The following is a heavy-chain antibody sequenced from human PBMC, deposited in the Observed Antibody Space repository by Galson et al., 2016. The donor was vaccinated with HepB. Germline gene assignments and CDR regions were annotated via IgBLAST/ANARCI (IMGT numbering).Heavy chain of an antibody. CDR1: GFTFTSSA. CDR3: AAAPYYDILTGSFDS. V-gene: IGHV1-58*01. D-gene: IGHD3-9*01. J-gene: IGHJ4*02. CDR2: IVVGSGNT. Sequence: GFTFTSSAVQWVRQARGQRLEWIGWIVVGSGNTNYAQKFQERVTITRDMSTSTAYMELSSLRSEDTAVYYCAAAPYYDILTGSFDSWGQGTLVTVSS.